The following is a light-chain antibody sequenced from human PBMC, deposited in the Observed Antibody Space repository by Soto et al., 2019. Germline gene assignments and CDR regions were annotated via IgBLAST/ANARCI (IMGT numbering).Light chain of an antibody. Sequence: QSVLTQPPSASGTTGQRVTISCSGSSSNIGSNTVNWYQQLPGTAPKLLLYSNNQRPSGVPDRFSGSKSGTSASLAISGLQSEDEADYYCAAWDDSLNGPVFGGGTKVTVL. J-gene: IGLJ2*01. V-gene: IGLV1-44*01. CDR2: SNN. CDR3: AAWDDSLNGPV. CDR1: SSNIGSNT.